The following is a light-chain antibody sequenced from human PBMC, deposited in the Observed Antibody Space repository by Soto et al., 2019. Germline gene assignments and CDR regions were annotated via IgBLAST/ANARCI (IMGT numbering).Light chain of an antibody. CDR3: QQRSNWPLT. CDR2: GAT. V-gene: IGKV3D-20*02. CDR1: KSVTNNY. J-gene: IGKJ4*01. Sequence: FTPSTGTLTFPPRERAPLSFRVSKSVTNNYLAWCQQRPGQAPRLLVYGATTRATGIPDRFSGSGSGSDFTLTISGLEPEDFAVYYCQQRSNWPLTFGGGTKV.